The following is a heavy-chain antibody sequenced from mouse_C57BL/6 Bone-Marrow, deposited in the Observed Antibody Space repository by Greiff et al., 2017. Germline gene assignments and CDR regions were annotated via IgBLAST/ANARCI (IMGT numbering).Heavy chain of an antibody. Sequence: EVQGVESGGGLVQPGGSLSLSCAASGFTFTDYYMSWVRQPPGKALEWLGFIRNKANGYTTEYSASVKGRFTISRDNSPSILYLQMNALRSEDSATYYCARYKGDRGYAMDYWGQGTSVTVSS. CDR2: IRNKANGYTT. J-gene: IGHJ4*01. CDR3: ARYKGDRGYAMDY. D-gene: IGHD2-14*01. CDR1: GFTFTDYY. V-gene: IGHV7-3*01.